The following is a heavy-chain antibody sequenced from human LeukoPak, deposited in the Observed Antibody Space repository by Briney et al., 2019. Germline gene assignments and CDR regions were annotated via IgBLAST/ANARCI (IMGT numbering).Heavy chain of an antibody. V-gene: IGHV3-23*01. J-gene: IGHJ4*02. D-gene: IGHD6-19*01. CDR3: AKSQWLVVDY. Sequence: HPGGSLSLSCAAAGFTFSSYGMSWVRQAPGKGLEWVSAISGSGGSTYYADSVKGRFTISRDNSKNTLYLQMNSLRAEDTAVYYCAKSQWLVVDYWGQGTLVTVSS. CDR2: ISGSGGST. CDR1: GFTFSSYG.